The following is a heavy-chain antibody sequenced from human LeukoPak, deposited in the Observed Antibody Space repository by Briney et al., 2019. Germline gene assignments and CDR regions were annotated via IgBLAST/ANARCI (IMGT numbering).Heavy chain of an antibody. CDR1: GFTFDDYA. V-gene: IGHV3-9*01. J-gene: IGHJ2*01. Sequence: PGGSLRLSCAASGFTFDDYAMHWVRQAPGKGLEWVSGISWNSGSIGYADSVKGRFTISRDNAKNSLYLQMNSLRAEDTALYYCAKIGPVWWLRGSSGAWYFDLWGRGTLVTVSS. CDR3: AKIGPVWWLRGSSGAWYFDL. D-gene: IGHD1-26*01. CDR2: ISWNSGSI.